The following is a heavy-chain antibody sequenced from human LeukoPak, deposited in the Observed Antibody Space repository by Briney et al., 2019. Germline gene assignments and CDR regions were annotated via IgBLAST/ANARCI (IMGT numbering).Heavy chain of an antibody. J-gene: IGHJ3*02. D-gene: IGHD2-21*01. Sequence: SETLSLTCAVYGGSFNDYYWNWIRQPPGKGLEWIGEINLRGSTTYNPSLKSRVTISLDESKNQFSLKLSSVTAADTAVYYCARDRLGLLDIWGQGTMVTVSS. CDR1: GGSFNDYY. CDR2: INLRGST. CDR3: ARDRLGLLDI. V-gene: IGHV4-34*01.